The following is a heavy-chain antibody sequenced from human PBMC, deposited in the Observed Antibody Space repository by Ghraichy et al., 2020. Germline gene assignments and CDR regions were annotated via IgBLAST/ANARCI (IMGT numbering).Heavy chain of an antibody. D-gene: IGHD3-22*01. V-gene: IGHV4-59*01. J-gene: IGHJ3*02. CDR1: GGSISSYY. CDR3: ARDLAVDSSGYYYSHAFDI. CDR2: IYYSGST. Sequence: SETLSLTCTVSGGSISSYYWSWIRQPPGKGLEWIGYIYYSGSTNYNPSLKSRVTISVDTSKNQFSLKLSSVTAADTAVYYCARDLAVDSSGYYYSHAFDIWGQGTMVTVSS.